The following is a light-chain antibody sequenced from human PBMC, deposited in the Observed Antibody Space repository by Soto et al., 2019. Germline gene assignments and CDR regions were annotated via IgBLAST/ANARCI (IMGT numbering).Light chain of an antibody. CDR1: QSVSSSY. CDR2: GAS. V-gene: IGKV3-20*01. J-gene: IGKJ1*01. CDR3: HHYGSSRT. Sequence: EIVLTQSPGTLSLSPGERDTLSCRASQSVSSSYLVWYQQKPGQAPRLLIYGASSRATGIPDRFSGSGSGTDFTLTISRLEPEDFAVYYCHHYGSSRTFGQGTKVEIK.